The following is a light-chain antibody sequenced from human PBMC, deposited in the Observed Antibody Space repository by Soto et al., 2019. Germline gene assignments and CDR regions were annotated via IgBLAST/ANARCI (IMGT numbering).Light chain of an antibody. CDR1: QSINNR. Sequence: IQMTHSPSTLSASILYRVTITCLASQSINNRLALYQQIPGKAPNLLIYDASSLESGVPSRFSGSGSGTDFTLTINSLQPEDFATYYCQQSYSPPPITFGQGTRLEIK. CDR3: QQSYSPPPIT. J-gene: IGKJ5*01. V-gene: IGKV1-39*01. CDR2: DAS.